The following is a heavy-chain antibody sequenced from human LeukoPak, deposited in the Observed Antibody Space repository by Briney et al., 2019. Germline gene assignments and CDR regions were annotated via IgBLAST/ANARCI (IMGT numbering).Heavy chain of an antibody. CDR1: GFTFSSYA. V-gene: IGHV3-23*01. J-gene: IGHJ3*02. CDR2: ISGSGSST. Sequence: QPGGSLRLSCAASGFTFSSYAMNWVRQAPGKGLEWVSTISGSGSSTYYADSVKGRFTISRDNSKNALYLQMNSLRAEDTAVYHCAKGRYCYDNSDAFEIWGQGTMVTVSS. D-gene: IGHD3-22*01. CDR3: AKGRYCYDNSDAFEI.